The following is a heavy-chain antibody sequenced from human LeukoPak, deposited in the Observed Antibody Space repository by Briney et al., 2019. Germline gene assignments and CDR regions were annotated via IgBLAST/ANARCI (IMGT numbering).Heavy chain of an antibody. V-gene: IGHV4-34*01. CDR1: GGSFSGYY. CDR3: ARTSEVDIVVVVAATPPWFDP. J-gene: IGHJ5*02. Sequence: SETLSLTCAVYGGSFSGYYWSWIRQPPGEGLEWIGEINHSGSTNYNPSLKSRVTISVDTSKNQFSLKLSSVTAADTAVYYCARTSEVDIVVVVAATPPWFDPWGQGTLVTVSS. D-gene: IGHD2-15*01. CDR2: INHSGST.